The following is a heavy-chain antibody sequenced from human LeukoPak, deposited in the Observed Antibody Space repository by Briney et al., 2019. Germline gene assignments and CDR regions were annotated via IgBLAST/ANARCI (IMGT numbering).Heavy chain of an antibody. V-gene: IGHV3-21*01. J-gene: IGHJ4*02. CDR3: ARGRIYFDY. CDR2: IRSSGTDI. CDR1: GFTFRSYT. D-gene: IGHD2-15*01. Sequence: PGGSLRLSCAASGFTFRSYTMNWVRQAPGKGLEGVSSIRSSGTDIYDADSVRGRFTISRDNAKNSLYLQMNSLRAEDTAVYYCARGRIYFDYWGQGTLVTVSS.